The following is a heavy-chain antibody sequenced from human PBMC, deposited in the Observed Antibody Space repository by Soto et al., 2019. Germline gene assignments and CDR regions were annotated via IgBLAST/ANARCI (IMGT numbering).Heavy chain of an antibody. D-gene: IGHD2-2*01. V-gene: IGHV4-39*07. J-gene: IGHJ2*01. Sequence: SETLSLTCTVSGGSISSSTYYWGWIRQPPGKGLEWIGNIYYTGSTYYNPSLRSRVTISVDTSKNQFSLRLSSVTAADTAVYYCARDKLVPAAMSFAYSWYFDLWGRGTLVTVSS. CDR1: GGSISSSTYY. CDR2: IYYTGST. CDR3: ARDKLVPAAMSFAYSWYFDL.